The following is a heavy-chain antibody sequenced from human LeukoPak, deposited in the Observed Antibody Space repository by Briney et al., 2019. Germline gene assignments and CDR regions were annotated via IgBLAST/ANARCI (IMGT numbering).Heavy chain of an antibody. V-gene: IGHV3-23*01. D-gene: IGHD5-18*01. Sequence: GGSLRLSCAASGFTFSSYAMDWVRQAPGKGLEWVSGISGSGGATYYADSVKGRFTISRDTSKNTLYLQMNSLRGEDTAVYYCARESLQQWSEFDYWGQGTLVTVSS. J-gene: IGHJ4*02. CDR2: ISGSGGAT. CDR3: ARESLQQWSEFDY. CDR1: GFTFSSYA.